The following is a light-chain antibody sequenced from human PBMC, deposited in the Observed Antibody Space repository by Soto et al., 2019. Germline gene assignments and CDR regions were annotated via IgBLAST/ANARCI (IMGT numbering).Light chain of an antibody. CDR2: DVS. Sequence: QPVLTQPASVSGSPGQSITISCTGTSSDIGGYDYVSWYQQYPGKAPKLMIYDVSNRPSGVSDRFSGSKSANTASLTISGLQAEDEADYYCNSYTTISSLYVFGTGTKVTVL. J-gene: IGLJ1*01. CDR3: NSYTTISSLYV. V-gene: IGLV2-14*01. CDR1: SSDIGGYDY.